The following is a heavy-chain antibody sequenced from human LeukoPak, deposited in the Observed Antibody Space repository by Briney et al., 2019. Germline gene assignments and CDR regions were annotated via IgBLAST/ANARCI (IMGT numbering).Heavy chain of an antibody. CDR2: AHHTAGT. J-gene: IGHJ4*02. V-gene: IGHV4-38-2*02. CDR1: GYPITTSYY. D-gene: IGHD1-14*01. CDR3: ARDEPGGLHY. Sequence: PSETLSLTCAVSGYPITTSYYCTWVRPSPEKGLEWIGSAHHTAGTYYNPSLKSRVTISLETSRNQFSLRLNSVTAADTAVYYCARDEPGGLHYWGQGTLVTVSS.